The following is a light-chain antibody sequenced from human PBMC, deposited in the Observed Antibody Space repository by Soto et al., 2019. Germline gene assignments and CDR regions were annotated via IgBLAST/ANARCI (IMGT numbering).Light chain of an antibody. CDR2: DVS. CDR3: GSYAGSYEVV. J-gene: IGLJ2*01. CDR1: SSDVGGYNF. V-gene: IGLV2-11*01. Sequence: QSVLTQPRSVSGSPGQSVTISCTGTSSDVGGYNFVSWYQQHPGKAPKLIIYDVSKRPSGVPDRFSGSKSGNTASLTISGLQAEDEADYYCGSYAGSYEVVFGGGTKLTVL.